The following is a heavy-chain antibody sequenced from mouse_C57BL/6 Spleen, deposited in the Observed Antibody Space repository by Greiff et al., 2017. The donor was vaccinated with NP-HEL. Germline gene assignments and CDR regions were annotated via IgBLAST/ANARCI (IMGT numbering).Heavy chain of an antibody. CDR1: GFSFNTYA. CDR3: VRSGYYFDY. V-gene: IGHV10-1*01. CDR2: IRSKSNNYAT. Sequence: EVHLVESGGGLVQPKGSLKLSCAASGFSFNTYAMNWVRQAPGKGLEWVARIRSKSNNYATYYADSVKDRFTISRDDSESMLYLQMNNLKTEDTAMYYCVRSGYYFDYWGQGTTLTVSS. J-gene: IGHJ2*01. D-gene: IGHD1-3*01.